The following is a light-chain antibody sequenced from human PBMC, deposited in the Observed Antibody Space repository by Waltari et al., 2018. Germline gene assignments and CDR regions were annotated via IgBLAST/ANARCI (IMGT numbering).Light chain of an antibody. CDR2: DVT. Sequence: QSALTQPASVSGSPGQSITISCTGTNNDVGASKLVSWYQQHPGRAPQLMIYDVTERPSGISYRFSGSKSANTASLTISGLLPEDEAIYYCCSFTATHTLLFGGGTTVTVL. CDR1: NNDVGASKL. V-gene: IGLV2-14*03. CDR3: CSFTATHTLL. J-gene: IGLJ2*01.